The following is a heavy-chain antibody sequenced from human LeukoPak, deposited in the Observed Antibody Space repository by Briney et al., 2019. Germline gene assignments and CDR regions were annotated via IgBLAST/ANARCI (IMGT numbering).Heavy chain of an antibody. CDR2: IKQDGSEK. CDR3: ARMNTDNYSRSPVRYYYFDY. Sequence: GGSLRLSCAASGFTFSSYWMSWVRQAPGKGLEWVANIKQDGSEKYYVDSVKGRFTISRDNAKNSLYLQMNSLRAEDTAVYYCARMNTDNYSRSPVRYYYFDYWGQGTLVTVSS. V-gene: IGHV3-7*01. CDR1: GFTFSSYW. J-gene: IGHJ4*02. D-gene: IGHD4-11*01.